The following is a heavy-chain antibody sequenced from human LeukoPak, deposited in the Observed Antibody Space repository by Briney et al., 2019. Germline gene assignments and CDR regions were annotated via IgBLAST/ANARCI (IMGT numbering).Heavy chain of an antibody. CDR3: ARDVGVVTTVLGFDY. Sequence: GGSLRLSCAASGFSFSRYGMHWVRQAPGKGLEWVAVISYDGSNKYYGDSVKGRFTISRDNSKNSLYLQMNSLRAEDTAVYYCARDVGVVTTVLGFDYWGQGTLVTVSS. CDR2: ISYDGSNK. V-gene: IGHV3-30*03. J-gene: IGHJ4*02. CDR1: GFSFSRYG. D-gene: IGHD4-23*01.